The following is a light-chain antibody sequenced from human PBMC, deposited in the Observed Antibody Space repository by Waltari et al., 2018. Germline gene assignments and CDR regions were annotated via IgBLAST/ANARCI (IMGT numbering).Light chain of an antibody. CDR2: DVS. CDR3: CSFTSRSTWV. V-gene: IGLV2-14*01. Sequence: QSALTQPASVSGSPGQSITISCPGTSSDVGGYNYVSWFQQHTGKVPKLLIFDVSNRPSGVSNRFSGSKSGNTASLTISGLQAEDESDYYCCSFTSRSTWVFGGGTKLTVL. J-gene: IGLJ3*02. CDR1: SSDVGGYNY.